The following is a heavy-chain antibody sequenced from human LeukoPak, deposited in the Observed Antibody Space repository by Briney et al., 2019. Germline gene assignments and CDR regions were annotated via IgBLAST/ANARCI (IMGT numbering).Heavy chain of an antibody. CDR2: ISGSGGST. D-gene: IGHD3-10*01. J-gene: IGHJ4*02. CDR1: GFTFSSYA. CDR3: AKGSNYYGSGSYYSYFDY. Sequence: GGSLRLSCAASGFTFSSYAMSWVRQAPGKGLEWVSAISGSGGSTYYADSVKGRFTISRDNSKNTLYLQMNSPRAEDTAVYYCAKGSNYYGSGSYYSYFDYWGQGTLVTVSS. V-gene: IGHV3-23*01.